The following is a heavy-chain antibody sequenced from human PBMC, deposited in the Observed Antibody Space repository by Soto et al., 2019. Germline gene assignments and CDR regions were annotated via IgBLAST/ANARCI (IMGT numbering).Heavy chain of an antibody. Sequence: SETLSLTCTISSGSINSYYWSWIRQPPGKGLEWIGYIYYSGSTNYNPSLKSRVTISVDTSKNQFSLKLSSVTAADTAVYYCARRYGFGFDFRGQGTLVTVSS. J-gene: IGHJ4*02. CDR2: IYYSGST. D-gene: IGHD3-10*01. CDR3: ARRYGFGFDF. V-gene: IGHV4-59*08. CDR1: SGSINSYY.